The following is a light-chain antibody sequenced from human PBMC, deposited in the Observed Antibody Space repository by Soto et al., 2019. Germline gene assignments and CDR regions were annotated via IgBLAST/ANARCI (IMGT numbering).Light chain of an antibody. Sequence: EIVLTQSPGTLSLSPGERATLSCRASQSISSSYLAWYQQKPGQAPRLLIYGASRRATGIPDRFSGSGSGTDFTLTISRLEPEDFAVYYCQQYGGSVQTFGQGTKVDIK. CDR2: GAS. CDR1: QSISSSY. CDR3: QQYGGSVQT. J-gene: IGKJ1*01. V-gene: IGKV3-20*01.